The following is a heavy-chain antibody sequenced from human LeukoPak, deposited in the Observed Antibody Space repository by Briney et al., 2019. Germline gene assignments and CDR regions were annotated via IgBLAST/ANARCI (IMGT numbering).Heavy chain of an antibody. CDR2: ISSSSSTI. CDR3: ARNSGSYVWYAFDI. Sequence: QPGGSLRLSCAASGFTFTSYSMNWVRQAPGKGLEWVSYISSSSSTIYYADSVKGRFTISRDNAKNSLYLQMNSLRAEDTAVYFCARNSGSYVWYAFDIWGQGTMVTVSS. J-gene: IGHJ3*02. D-gene: IGHD1-26*01. CDR1: GFTFTSYS. V-gene: IGHV3-48*04.